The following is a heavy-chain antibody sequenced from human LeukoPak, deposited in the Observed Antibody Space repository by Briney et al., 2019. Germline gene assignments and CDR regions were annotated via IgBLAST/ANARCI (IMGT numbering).Heavy chain of an antibody. CDR2: INPNSGGT. J-gene: IGHJ4*02. Sequence: ASVKVSCKASGYTFTGYYMHWVRQAPGQGLEWMGWINPNSGGTSYAQKFQGRVTMTRDTSISTAYMELSRLRSDDTAVYYCARDKFGGVIATFDYWGQGTLVTVSS. CDR3: ARDKFGGVIATFDY. D-gene: IGHD3-16*02. CDR1: GYTFTGYY. V-gene: IGHV1-2*02.